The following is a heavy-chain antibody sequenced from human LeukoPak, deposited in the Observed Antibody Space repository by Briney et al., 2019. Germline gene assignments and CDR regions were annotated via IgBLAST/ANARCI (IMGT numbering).Heavy chain of an antibody. D-gene: IGHD2-2*01. Sequence: SETLSLTCTVSGGSISSYYWSWLRQPPGKGLEWIGYIYYGGSTNYNPSLKSRVTISVDTSKNQFSLKLSSVTAADTAVYYCARSLGGYCSSTSCYQEYYFDYWGQGTLVTVSS. CDR2: IYYGGST. V-gene: IGHV4-59*01. CDR3: ARSLGGYCSSTSCYQEYYFDY. CDR1: GGSISSYY. J-gene: IGHJ4*02.